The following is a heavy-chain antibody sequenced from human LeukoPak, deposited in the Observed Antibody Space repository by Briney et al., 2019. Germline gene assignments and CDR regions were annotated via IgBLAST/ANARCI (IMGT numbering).Heavy chain of an antibody. D-gene: IGHD1-26*01. Sequence: SETLSLTCTVSGGSISSISYYWGWIRQPPGKGLEWIGSIYYSGSTYYNPSLKSRVTISVDTSKNQFSLRLSSVTAADTAVYYCATNFVVGATVYYFDDWGQGTLVTVSS. CDR2: IYYSGST. CDR1: GGSISSISYY. J-gene: IGHJ4*02. CDR3: ATNFVVGATVYYFDD. V-gene: IGHV4-39*01.